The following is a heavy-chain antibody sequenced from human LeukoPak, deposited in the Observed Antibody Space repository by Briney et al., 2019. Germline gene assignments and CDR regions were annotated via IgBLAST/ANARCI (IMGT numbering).Heavy chain of an antibody. CDR2: ISWNSGSI. CDR3: AKARNWGYFDY. J-gene: IGHJ4*02. CDR1: AFTFDDYA. V-gene: IGHV3-9*01. D-gene: IGHD7-27*01. Sequence: SLRPSSEASAFTFDDYAMHWVRQAPGKGLERVSGISWNSGSIGYADSVKGRFTISRDNAKNSLYLQMNSLRAEDTALYYCAKARNWGYFDYWGQGTLVTVSS.